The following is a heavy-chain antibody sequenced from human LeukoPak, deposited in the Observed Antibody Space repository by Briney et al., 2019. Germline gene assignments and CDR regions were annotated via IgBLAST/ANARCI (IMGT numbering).Heavy chain of an antibody. Sequence: GGSLRLSCAASGFTFTTYSMDWVRQAPGKGLEWVSSIDNSGTYIYYADSVKGRFTISRDNSKNSLYLQMNSLRAEDTAVYYCASANPILLDYYYYYYMDVWGKGTTVTVSS. J-gene: IGHJ6*03. CDR2: IDNSGTYI. D-gene: IGHD3-3*01. CDR3: ASANPILLDYYYYYYMDV. V-gene: IGHV3-21*01. CDR1: GFTFTTYS.